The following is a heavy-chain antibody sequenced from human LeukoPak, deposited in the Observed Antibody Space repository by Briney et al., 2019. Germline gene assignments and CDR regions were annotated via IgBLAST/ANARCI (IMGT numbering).Heavy chain of an antibody. CDR2: IWYDGSNK. CDR1: GFTFSDYY. CDR3: AKDRGNHYYYYYYMDV. V-gene: IGHV3-33*06. J-gene: IGHJ6*03. D-gene: IGHD1-14*01. Sequence: GGSLRLSCAASGFTFSDYYMSRIRQAPGKGLEWVAVIWYDGSNKYYADSVKGRFTISRDNSKNTLYLQMNSLRAEDTAVYYCAKDRGNHYYYYYYMDVWGKGTTVTVSS.